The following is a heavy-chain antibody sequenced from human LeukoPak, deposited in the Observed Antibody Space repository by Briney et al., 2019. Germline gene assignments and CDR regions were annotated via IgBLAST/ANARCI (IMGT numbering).Heavy chain of an antibody. V-gene: IGHV1-8*02. CDR1: GYTFTSYD. CDR3: ARGRITMVRGVIDLGY. D-gene: IGHD3-10*01. Sequence: GASVKVSCKASGYTFTSYDINWVRQATGEGGEWMGWMNDNSGNTGYAQKFQGRVIMTRNISISTAYMELSSLRSEDSAVYYCARGRITMVRGVIDLGYWGQGTLVTVSS. J-gene: IGHJ4*02. CDR2: MNDNSGNT.